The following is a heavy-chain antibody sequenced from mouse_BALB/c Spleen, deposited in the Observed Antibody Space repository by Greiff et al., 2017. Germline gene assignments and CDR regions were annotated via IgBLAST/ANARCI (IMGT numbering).Heavy chain of an antibody. CDR2: ISSGSSTI. CDR1: GFTFSSFG. D-gene: IGHD1-2*01. Sequence: EVKLVESGGGLVQPGGSRKLSCAASGFTFSSFGMHWVRQAPEKGLEWVAYISSGSSTIYYADTVKGRFTISRDNPKNTLFLQMTSLRSEDTAMYYCARKALLPNYYARDYWGQGTSVTVSS. J-gene: IGHJ4*01. CDR3: ARKALLPNYYARDY. V-gene: IGHV5-17*02.